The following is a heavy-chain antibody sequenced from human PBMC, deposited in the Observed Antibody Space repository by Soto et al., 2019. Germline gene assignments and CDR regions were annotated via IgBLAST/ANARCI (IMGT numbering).Heavy chain of an antibody. J-gene: IGHJ5*02. V-gene: IGHV1-69*02. D-gene: IGHD6-13*01. CDR1: GGTFSSYT. CDR2: IIPILGIA. CDR3: ARDRGYSSRFDETNWFDP. Sequence: QVQLVQSGAEVKKPGSSVKVSCKASGGTFSSYTISWVRQAPGQGLEWMGRIIPILGIANYAQKFQGRVTITADKSTSTDYMELNSLRYEDTSVYYCARDRGYSSRFDETNWFDPWGQGTLVTVSS.